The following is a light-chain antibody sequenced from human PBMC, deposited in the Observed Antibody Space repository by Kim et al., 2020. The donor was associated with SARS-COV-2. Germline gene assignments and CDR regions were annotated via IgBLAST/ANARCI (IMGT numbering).Light chain of an antibody. Sequence: SASVGDRVTITCPGSQDIRNDLGWYQQNPGRAPKRLIYGASSLQSGVPSRFSGSGSGTEFTLTISSVQPEDFATYFCLQHSTYPITFGQGTRLEI. CDR2: GAS. J-gene: IGKJ5*01. CDR1: QDIRND. V-gene: IGKV1-17*01. CDR3: LQHSTYPIT.